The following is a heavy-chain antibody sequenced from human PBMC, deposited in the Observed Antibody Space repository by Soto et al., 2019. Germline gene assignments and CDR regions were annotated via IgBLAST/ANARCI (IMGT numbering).Heavy chain of an antibody. D-gene: IGHD6-13*01. CDR3: ARSKQQLMLGYYYYYGMDV. CDR1: GGSISSSNW. J-gene: IGHJ6*02. CDR2: IYHSGST. V-gene: IGHV4-4*02. Sequence: QVQLQESGPGLVKPSGTLSLTCAVSGGSISSSNWWSWVRQPPGKGLEWIGEIYHSGSTNYNPSLKSRVTISVDKSKNQFSLKLSSVTAADTAVYYCARSKQQLMLGYYYYYGMDVWGQGTTVTVSS.